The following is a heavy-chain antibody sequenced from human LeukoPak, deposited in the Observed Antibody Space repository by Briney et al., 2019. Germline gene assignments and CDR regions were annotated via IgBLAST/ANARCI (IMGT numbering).Heavy chain of an antibody. CDR2: ISYDGSNK. CDR1: GFTFSSYA. Sequence: PGGSLRLSCAASGFTFSSYAMHWVRQAPGKGLEWVAVISYDGSNKYYADSVKGRFTISRDNSKSTLYLQMNSLRAEDTAVYYCARDPKWFGEFPHYWGQGTLVTVSS. J-gene: IGHJ4*02. D-gene: IGHD3-10*01. V-gene: IGHV3-30*04. CDR3: ARDPKWFGEFPHY.